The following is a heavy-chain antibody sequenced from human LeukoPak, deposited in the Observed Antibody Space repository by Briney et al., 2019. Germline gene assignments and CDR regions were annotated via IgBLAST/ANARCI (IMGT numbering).Heavy chain of an antibody. J-gene: IGHJ4*02. Sequence: GGSLRLSCVVSGFTFSNYWMSWVRQAPGKGLEWVATIRQDGSDKYFLDSVRGRFTISRDNAENSLYLQMNSLRGEDTAVYYCARDRHCSGGSCSGLWGQGTLVTVSS. D-gene: IGHD2-15*01. CDR1: GFTFSNYW. CDR2: IRQDGSDK. V-gene: IGHV3-7*01. CDR3: ARDRHCSGGSCSGL.